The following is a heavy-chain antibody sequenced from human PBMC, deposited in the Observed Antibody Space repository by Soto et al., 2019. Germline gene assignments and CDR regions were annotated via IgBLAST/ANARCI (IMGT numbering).Heavy chain of an antibody. D-gene: IGHD1-20*01. CDR2: IIHIFGTP. Sequence: SVKVSCKASGGTFTSYAISWVRQAPGQGLEWMGGIIHIFGTPNYAQKFQARVTITADKSTSTAYMELSSLRSEDTAVYYCARDVNGTTKYFDYWGQGTLVTVSS. CDR1: GGTFTSYA. J-gene: IGHJ4*02. CDR3: ARDVNGTTKYFDY. V-gene: IGHV1-69*06.